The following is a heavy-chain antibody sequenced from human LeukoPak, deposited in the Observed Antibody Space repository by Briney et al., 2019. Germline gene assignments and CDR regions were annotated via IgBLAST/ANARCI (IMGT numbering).Heavy chain of an antibody. CDR2: INPSGGST. J-gene: IGHJ3*02. Sequence: ASVKVSCKASGYTFTSYYMHWVRQAPGQGLEWMGIINPSGGSTSYAQKFQGRVTMTRDTSISTAYMELSRLRSDDTAVYYCAREGVVGATRTYAFDIWGQGTMVTVSS. CDR3: AREGVVGATRTYAFDI. CDR1: GYTFTSYY. D-gene: IGHD1-26*01. V-gene: IGHV1-46*01.